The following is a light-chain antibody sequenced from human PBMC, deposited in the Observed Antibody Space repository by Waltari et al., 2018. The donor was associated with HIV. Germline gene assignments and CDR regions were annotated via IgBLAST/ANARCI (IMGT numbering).Light chain of an antibody. Sequence: EIVMTQSPATLSVSPGERATLSCRASQRVSSNLAWYQQKPGQAPRLLIYGASTRATGIPARFSGSGSGTEFTLTISSLQSEDFAVYYCQQXXNXPLITFXQXTRLEIK. J-gene: IGKJ5*01. CDR3: QQXXNXPLIT. CDR2: GAS. CDR1: QRVSSN. V-gene: IGKV3-15*01.